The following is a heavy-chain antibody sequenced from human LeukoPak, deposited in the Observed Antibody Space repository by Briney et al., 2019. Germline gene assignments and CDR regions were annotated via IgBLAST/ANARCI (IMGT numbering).Heavy chain of an antibody. V-gene: IGHV4-34*01. Sequence: SETLSLTCAVYGGSFSGYYWSWIRQPPGKGLEWIGEINHSRSTNYNPSLKSRVTISVDTSKNQFSLKLSSVTAADTAVYYCARGPRGYTNPFDYWGQGTLVTVSS. CDR3: ARGPRGYTNPFDY. CDR1: GGSFSGYY. D-gene: IGHD5-12*01. J-gene: IGHJ4*02. CDR2: INHSRST.